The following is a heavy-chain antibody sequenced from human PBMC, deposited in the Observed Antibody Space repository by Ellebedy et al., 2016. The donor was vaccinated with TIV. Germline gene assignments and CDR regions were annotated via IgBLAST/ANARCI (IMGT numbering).Heavy chain of an antibody. CDR3: ARGHSGYDPDPNYYYYGMDV. CDR1: GFTFSSYG. CDR2: IWYDGSNK. Sequence: GESLKISXAASGFTFSSYGMHWVRQAPGKGLEWVAVIWYDGSNKYYADSMKGRFTISRDNSKNTLYLQMNSLRAEDTAVYYCARGHSGYDPDPNYYYYGMDVWGQGTTVTVSS. V-gene: IGHV3-33*01. J-gene: IGHJ6*02. D-gene: IGHD5-12*01.